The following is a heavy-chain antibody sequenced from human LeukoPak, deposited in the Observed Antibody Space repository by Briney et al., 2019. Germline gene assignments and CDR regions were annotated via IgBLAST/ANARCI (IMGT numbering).Heavy chain of an antibody. D-gene: IGHD3-10*01. CDR1: GGSISSYY. J-gene: IGHJ6*03. CDR2: IYTSGST. V-gene: IGHV4-4*07. Sequence: SETLPLTCTVSGGSISSYYWSWIRQPAGKGLEWIGRIYTSGSTNYNPSLKSRVTISVDKSKNQFSLKLSSVTAADTAVYYCARVTITMVRGAHVCYYYMDVWGKGTTVTVSS. CDR3: ARVTITMVRGAHVCYYYMDV.